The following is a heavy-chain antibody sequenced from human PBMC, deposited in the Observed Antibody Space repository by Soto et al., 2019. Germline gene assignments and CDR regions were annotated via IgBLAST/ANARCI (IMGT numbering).Heavy chain of an antibody. CDR2: IIPIFGTA. CDR1: GGTFSSYA. Sequence: SVKVSCKASGGTFSSYAISWLRQAPGQGLEWMGGIIPIFGTANYAQNFQGRVTIAADESTNTAYMELSSLRSEDTAVYYCARDLGSGWYNYWGQGTLVTVSS. J-gene: IGHJ4*02. D-gene: IGHD6-19*01. CDR3: ARDLGSGWYNY. V-gene: IGHV1-69*13.